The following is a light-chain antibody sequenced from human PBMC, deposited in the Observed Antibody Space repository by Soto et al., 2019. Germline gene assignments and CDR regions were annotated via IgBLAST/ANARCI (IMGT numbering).Light chain of an antibody. J-gene: IGKJ1*01. CDR2: DAS. CDR1: QTISSW. Sequence: DIQMTQSPSTLSASVGDRVTITCRASQTISSWMAWYQQKPGKAPKLLIYDASSLESGVPSRFSGSGSGTEFTLTISSLQPDDFATYYCQQYNRHSEWSFGQGTKVGIK. CDR3: QQYNRHSEWS. V-gene: IGKV1-5*01.